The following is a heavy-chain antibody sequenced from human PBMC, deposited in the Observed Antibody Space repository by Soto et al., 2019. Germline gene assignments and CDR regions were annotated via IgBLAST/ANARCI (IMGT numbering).Heavy chain of an antibody. Sequence: GGSLRLSCAASGFTFKNYAMTWVRQAPGKGLEWVSLIYGSGGSTDYADSVKGRFTISRDNSKNMLYVQMNSLRDEDTAVYYCARKDEAFDYWGQGTPVTVSS. CDR2: IYGSGGST. CDR1: GFTFKNYA. J-gene: IGHJ4*02. V-gene: IGHV3-23*01. CDR3: ARKDEAFDY.